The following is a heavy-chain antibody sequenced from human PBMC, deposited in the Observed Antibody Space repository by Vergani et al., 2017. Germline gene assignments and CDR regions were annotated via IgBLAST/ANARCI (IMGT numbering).Heavy chain of an antibody. CDR3: AREKDYDSSGYYLNNWFDP. V-gene: IGHV4-61*02. CDR2: IYTSGST. CDR1: GGSISSGNYY. Sequence: QVQLQESGPGLVKPSQTLSLTCTVSGGSISSGNYYWSWIRQPAGKGLEWIGRIYTSGSTNYNPSLKSRVTISVDTSKNQFSLKLSSVTAADTAVYYCAREKDYDSSGYYLNNWFDPWGQGTLVTVSS. J-gene: IGHJ5*02. D-gene: IGHD3-22*01.